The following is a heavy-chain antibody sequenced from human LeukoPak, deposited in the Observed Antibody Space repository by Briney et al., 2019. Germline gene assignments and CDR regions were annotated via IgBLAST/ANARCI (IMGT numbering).Heavy chain of an antibody. Sequence: GRSLRLSCAASGLTFSSYGMHWVRQAPGKGLEWVAVIWYDGSNKYYADSVKGRFTISRDNSKNTLYLQMNSLRVEDTAVYFCAGKPREPDIWGQGTMVAVSS. CDR3: AGKPREPDI. CDR2: IWYDGSNK. J-gene: IGHJ3*02. CDR1: GLTFSSYG. D-gene: IGHD1-26*01. V-gene: IGHV3-33*01.